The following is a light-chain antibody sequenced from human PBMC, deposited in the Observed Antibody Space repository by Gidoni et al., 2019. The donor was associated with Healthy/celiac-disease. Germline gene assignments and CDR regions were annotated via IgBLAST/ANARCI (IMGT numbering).Light chain of an antibody. CDR3: QQRSNWLFSYT. CDR1: PSVRSY. CDR2: DAS. V-gene: IGKV3-11*01. Sequence: EIVLTQSPATLSLSPGERATLSCRASPSVRSYLAWYQQKPGQAPRLLIYDASNRATGIPARFSGSGSGTDFTLTISILEPEDFAVYYCQQRSNWLFSYTFGQGTKLEIK. J-gene: IGKJ2*01.